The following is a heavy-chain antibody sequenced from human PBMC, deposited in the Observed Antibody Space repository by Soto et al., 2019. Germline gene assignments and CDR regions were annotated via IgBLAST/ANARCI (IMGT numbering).Heavy chain of an antibody. J-gene: IGHJ5*02. D-gene: IGHD1-7*01. CDR2: INPNNGNT. Sequence: QVQLVQSGAEVKKPGASVRVSCKASGYSFTTYDINWVRQATGQGLEWMGWINPNNGNTGYAQKFQGRVTLTRTTSISTAYMELSSLRSDATAVYYCARTSSGTREGFDPWGQGTLVTFSS. V-gene: IGHV1-8*01. CDR1: GYSFTTYD. CDR3: ARTSSGTREGFDP.